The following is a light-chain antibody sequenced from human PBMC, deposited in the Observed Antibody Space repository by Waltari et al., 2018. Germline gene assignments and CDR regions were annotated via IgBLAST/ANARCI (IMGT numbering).Light chain of an antibody. Sequence: EVVMTQSPATVSVSPGDRAPLSCRASQSINSYLSWYQQKPGPAPRLLIYGASTSATGIPARFSGSWSGTDFTLTISSLQSEDFAIYYCQQYNKWPLTFGPGTKVHF. V-gene: IGKV3-15*01. CDR2: GAS. CDR1: QSINSY. CDR3: QQYNKWPLT. J-gene: IGKJ3*01.